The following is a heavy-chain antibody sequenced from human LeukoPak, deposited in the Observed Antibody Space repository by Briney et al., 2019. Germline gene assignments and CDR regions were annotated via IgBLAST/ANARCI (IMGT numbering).Heavy chain of an antibody. CDR1: GYTFTGHY. Sequence: AASVKVSCKASGYTFTGHYMNWVRQAPGQGPEWMGWINPNSGATKYAQKFQGRLTMTRDTSISTAYMELTSLTSDDTAVYYCARDFEGGTYSPWGQGTLVTVSS. D-gene: IGHD2-21*01. CDR3: ARDFEGGTYSP. V-gene: IGHV1-2*02. CDR2: INPNSGAT. J-gene: IGHJ4*02.